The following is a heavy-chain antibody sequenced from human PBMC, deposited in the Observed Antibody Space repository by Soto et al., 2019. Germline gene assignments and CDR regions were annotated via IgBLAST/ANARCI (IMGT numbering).Heavy chain of an antibody. D-gene: IGHD3-3*01. J-gene: IGHJ6*03. V-gene: IGHV3-9*01. CDR3: AKDFWSGPCHYMDV. CDR2: ISWNSGSI. CDR1: GFTFDDYA. Sequence: EVQLVESGGGLVQPGRSLRLSCAASGFTFDDYAMHWVRQAPGKGLEWVAGISWNSGSIGYADSVEGRFTISRDNAKNCLYLQMNSLSAEDTVLYYCAKDFWSGPCHYMDVWGQGTTVNGSS.